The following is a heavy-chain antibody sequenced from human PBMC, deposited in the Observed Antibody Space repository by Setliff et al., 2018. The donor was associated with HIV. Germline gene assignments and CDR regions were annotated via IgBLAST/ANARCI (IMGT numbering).Heavy chain of an antibody. D-gene: IGHD2-2*01. Sequence: VASVKVSCKASGYTFTSDYIHWVRQAPGQGLEWMGIINPAGNPTSYAQKFQGRLTVTTDTSTGTLYMELSNLRSDDSAVYYCARAGGGATDQAFDIWGQGTMVTVSS. CDR3: ARAGGGATDQAFDI. CDR1: GYTFTSDY. V-gene: IGHV1-46*01. J-gene: IGHJ3*02. CDR2: INPAGNPT.